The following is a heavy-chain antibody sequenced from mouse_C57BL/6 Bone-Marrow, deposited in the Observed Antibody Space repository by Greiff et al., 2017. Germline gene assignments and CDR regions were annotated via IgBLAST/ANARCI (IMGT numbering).Heavy chain of an antibody. CDR3: ARGSIYYGKDY. Sequence: EVQGVESGGGLVKPGGSLKLSCAASGFTFSDYGMHWVRQAPEKGLEWVAYISSGSSTIYYADTVKGRFTISRDNAKNTLFLQMTSLRSEDTAMYYCARGSIYYGKDYWGQGTTLTVSS. J-gene: IGHJ2*01. CDR2: ISSGSSTI. CDR1: GFTFSDYG. V-gene: IGHV5-17*01. D-gene: IGHD2-1*01.